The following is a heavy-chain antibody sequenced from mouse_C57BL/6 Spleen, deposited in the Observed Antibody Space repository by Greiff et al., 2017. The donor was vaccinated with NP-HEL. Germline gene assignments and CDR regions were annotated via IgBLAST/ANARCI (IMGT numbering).Heavy chain of an antibody. J-gene: IGHJ3*01. Sequence: EVQLQQSGPVLVKPGPSVKISCKASGFTFTDYYMHWVKQSHGKSLEWIGLVYPYNGGTSYNQKFKGKATLTVDTSSSTAYMELNSLTSEDSAVYYCAREWSTMVTAEAWFAYWGQGTLVTVSA. CDR3: AREWSTMVTAEAWFAY. CDR2: VYPYNGGT. D-gene: IGHD2-2*01. CDR1: GFTFTDYY. V-gene: IGHV1-36*01.